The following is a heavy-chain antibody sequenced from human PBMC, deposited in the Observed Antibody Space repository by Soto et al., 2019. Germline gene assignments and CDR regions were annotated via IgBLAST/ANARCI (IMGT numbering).Heavy chain of an antibody. Sequence: EVQLLESGGGLVQPGGSLRLSCAASGFTFSSYAMHWVRQAPGKGLEYVSVITSSGGNTDYASSVKGRFTISRDNSKNTLYLQMGSLRAEDMAVYYCARRIPFGYGMDVW. V-gene: IGHV3-64*01. CDR3: ARRIPFGYGMDV. D-gene: IGHD2-21*01. CDR1: GFTFSSYA. CDR2: ITSSGGNT. J-gene: IGHJ6*01.